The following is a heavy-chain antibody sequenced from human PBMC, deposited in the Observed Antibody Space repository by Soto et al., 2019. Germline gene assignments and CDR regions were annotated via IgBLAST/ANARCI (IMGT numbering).Heavy chain of an antibody. D-gene: IGHD6-19*01. CDR3: ARRSSGWQLTGDLNRPYYYYYYMDV. J-gene: IGHJ6*03. V-gene: IGHV4-39*01. Sequence: SETLSLTCTVSGGSISSSSYYWGWIRQPPGKGLEWIGSIYYSGSTYYNPSLKSRVTISVDTSKNQFSLKLSSVTAADTAVYYCARRSSGWQLTGDLNRPYYYYYYMDVWGKGTTVTVSS. CDR2: IYYSGST. CDR1: GGSISSSSYY.